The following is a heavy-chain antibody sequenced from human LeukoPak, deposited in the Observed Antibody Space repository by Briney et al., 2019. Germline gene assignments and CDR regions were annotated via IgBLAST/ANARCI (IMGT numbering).Heavy chain of an antibody. CDR1: GGSVSSGSYY. Sequence: PSETLSLTCTVSGGSVSSGSYYWSWIRQPPGKGLEWIGYIYYSGSTNYNPSLKSRVTISVDTSKNQFSLKLSSVTAADTAVYYCARFQRGFGDYWGQGTLVTVSS. CDR3: ARFQRGFGDY. V-gene: IGHV4-61*01. D-gene: IGHD3-10*01. CDR2: IYYSGST. J-gene: IGHJ4*02.